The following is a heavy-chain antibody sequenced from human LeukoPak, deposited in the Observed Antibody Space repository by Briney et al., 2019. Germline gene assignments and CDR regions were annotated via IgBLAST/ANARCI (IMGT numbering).Heavy chain of an antibody. Sequence: GGSLRLSCAASGFTFDDYVMHWVRQAPGKGLEWVSGISWNSGSIGYADSVKGRFTISRDNAKNSLYLQMNSLRAEDTAVYYCARDKGGSYYGYWGQGTLVTVSS. V-gene: IGHV3-9*01. CDR1: GFTFDDYV. D-gene: IGHD1-26*01. J-gene: IGHJ4*02. CDR2: ISWNSGSI. CDR3: ARDKGGSYYGY.